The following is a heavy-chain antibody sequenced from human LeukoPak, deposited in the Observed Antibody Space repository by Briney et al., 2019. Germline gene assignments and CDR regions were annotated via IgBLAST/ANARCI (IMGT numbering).Heavy chain of an antibody. CDR2: ISDIGSI. D-gene: IGHD2-8*02. V-gene: IGHV4-59*08. CDR1: GGSISGYY. J-gene: IGHJ4*02. CDR3: AGHHPRNTVDF. Sequence: SETLSLTCTVSGGSISGYYWSWIRQPPGKGLEWIAYISDIGSINYNPSLKSRVTISLDTSKNQFSLKLGSVTAADTAVYYCAGHHPRNTVDFWGQGTLVTVSS.